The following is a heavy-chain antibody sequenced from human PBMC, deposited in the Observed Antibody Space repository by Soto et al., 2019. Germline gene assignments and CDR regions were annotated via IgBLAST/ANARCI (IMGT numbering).Heavy chain of an antibody. D-gene: IGHD5-18*01. CDR3: ASVKDSPPYYYYGGMDV. J-gene: IGHJ6*02. CDR1: GYTFTSYG. Sequence: QVQLVQSGAEVKKPGASVKVSCKASGYTFTSYGISWVRQAPGQGLEWMGWISAYNGNTNYAQKLQGRVTMTTDTATSTAYMELRSLRSDDTAVYYGASVKDSPPYYYYGGMDVWGQGTTVTVSS. CDR2: ISAYNGNT. V-gene: IGHV1-18*01.